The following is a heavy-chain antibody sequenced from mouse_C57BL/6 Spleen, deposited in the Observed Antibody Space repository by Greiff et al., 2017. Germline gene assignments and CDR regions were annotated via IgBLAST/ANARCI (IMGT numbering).Heavy chain of an antibody. D-gene: IGHD1-1*01. Sequence: EVQLQQSGPELVKPGASVKISCKASGYSFTGYYMNWVKQSPEKSLEWIGEINPSTGGTTYNQKFKAKATLTVDKSSSTAYMQLKSLTSEDSAVYYCARFYGRSFYAMDYWGQGTSVTVSS. CDR1: GYSFTGYY. J-gene: IGHJ4*01. CDR3: ARFYGRSFYAMDY. V-gene: IGHV1-42*01. CDR2: INPSTGGT.